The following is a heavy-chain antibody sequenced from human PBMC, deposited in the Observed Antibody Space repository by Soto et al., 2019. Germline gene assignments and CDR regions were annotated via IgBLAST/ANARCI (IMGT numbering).Heavy chain of an antibody. CDR2: ISYDGSNK. CDR3: AKDWSHDIVVMSDQP. CDR1: GFTFSSYG. V-gene: IGHV3-30*18. D-gene: IGHD2-15*01. Sequence: QVQLVESGGGVVQPGRSLRLSCAASGFTFSSYGMHWVRQAPGKGLEWVAVISYDGSNKYYADSVKGRFTISRDNSKNTLYLQMNSLRAEDTAVYYCAKDWSHDIVVMSDQPWGQGTLVTVSS. J-gene: IGHJ1*01.